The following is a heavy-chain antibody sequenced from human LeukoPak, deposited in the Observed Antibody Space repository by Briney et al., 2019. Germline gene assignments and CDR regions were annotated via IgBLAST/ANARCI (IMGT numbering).Heavy chain of an antibody. CDR3: ARDSKGGVFSPSSFDY. CDR1: GYTFTSYY. D-gene: IGHD3-16*01. CDR2: INPSGGST. J-gene: IGHJ4*02. V-gene: IGHV1-46*01. Sequence: ASVKVSCKASGYTFTSYYMHWVRQAPGQGLEWMGIINPSGGSTSYAQKFQGRVTMTRDMSTSTVYMELSSLRSEDTAVYYCARDSKGGVFSPSSFDYWGQGTLVTVSS.